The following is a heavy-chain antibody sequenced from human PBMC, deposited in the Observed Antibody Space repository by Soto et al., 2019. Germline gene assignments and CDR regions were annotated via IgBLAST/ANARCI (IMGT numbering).Heavy chain of an antibody. D-gene: IGHD3-22*01. V-gene: IGHV4-34*01. Sequence: SETLCLTCAVYGGSFSGYYWSWIRQPPGQGLEWIGEINHSGSTNYNPSLKSRVTISVDTSKNQFSLKLSSVTAADTAVYYCATYYDSSAYYQNYFDYWAHGPRVTVS. CDR3: ATYYDSSAYYQNYFDY. CDR2: INHSGST. CDR1: GGSFSGYY. J-gene: IGHJ4*01.